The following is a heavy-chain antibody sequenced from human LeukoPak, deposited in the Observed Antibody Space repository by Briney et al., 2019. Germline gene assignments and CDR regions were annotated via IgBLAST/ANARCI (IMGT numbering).Heavy chain of an antibody. CDR2: INPTGTST. CDR3: ARDHSRRDVAWWFDP. V-gene: IGHV1-46*01. J-gene: IGHJ5*02. Sequence: ASVKVSCKASGYSFTSNYMHWVRQAPGQGLEWVGRINPTGTSTTYAQKFQGRVTMTRDMSTSTDYMELSSLRSEDTAVYYCARDHSRRDVAWWFDPWGQGTLVTVSS. D-gene: IGHD5-24*01. CDR1: GYSFTSNY.